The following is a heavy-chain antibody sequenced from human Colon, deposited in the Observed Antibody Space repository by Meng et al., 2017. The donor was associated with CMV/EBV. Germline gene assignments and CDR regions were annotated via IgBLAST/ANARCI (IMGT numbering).Heavy chain of an antibody. Sequence: SETLSLTCAVSGDSISSPNWWTWVRQTPGKGLEWIGESYHSGGTNYNPSLKSRVTISLDKSKNQFSLNLRSVTAADTGVYYCERVRVGCSSYSCNFDPWGQGTLVTVSS. D-gene: IGHD2-2*01. V-gene: IGHV4-4*02. CDR1: GDSISSPNW. CDR2: SYHSGGT. CDR3: ERVRVGCSSYSCNFDP. J-gene: IGHJ5*02.